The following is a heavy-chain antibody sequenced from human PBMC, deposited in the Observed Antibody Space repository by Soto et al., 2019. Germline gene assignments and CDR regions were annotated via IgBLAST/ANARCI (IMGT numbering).Heavy chain of an antibody. CDR3: AKEDTSSGSLDY. J-gene: IGHJ4*02. CDR1: GFPFGENA. D-gene: IGHD6-19*01. Sequence: GGSLRLSCAASGFPFGENAMSWVRQAPGKGLEWVPGISDSGATTYYADSVRGRFTISRDNSKNTLYLQMKSLRAEDSASYYCAKEDTSSGSLDYWGQGALVTVSS. V-gene: IGHV3-23*01. CDR2: ISDSGATT.